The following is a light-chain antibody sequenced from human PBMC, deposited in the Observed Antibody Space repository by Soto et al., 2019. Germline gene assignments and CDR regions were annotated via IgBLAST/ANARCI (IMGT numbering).Light chain of an antibody. J-gene: IGLJ2*01. V-gene: IGLV2-8*01. CDR3: SSHAGARNSL. Sequence: QSVLTQPPSASGSPGQSVTISCTGTTSDYVSWYQQYPGKAPKLMIYDVTKRPSGVPDRFSGSKSDTTAFLTVSGLQAEDEADYFCSSHAGARNSLFGGGTKLTVL. CDR1: TSDY. CDR2: DVT.